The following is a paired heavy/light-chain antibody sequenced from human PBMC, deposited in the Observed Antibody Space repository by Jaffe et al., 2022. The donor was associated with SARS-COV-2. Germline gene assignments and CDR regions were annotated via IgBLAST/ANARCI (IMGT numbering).Light chain of an antibody. CDR2: EVS. V-gene: IGLV2-14*01. CDR1: SSDVGGYNY. J-gene: IGLJ1*01. Sequence: QSALTQPASVSGSPGQSITISCTGTSSDVGGYNYVSWYQQHPGKAPKLMIYEVSNRPSGVSNRFSGSKSGNTASLTISGLQAEDEADYYCSSYTSSSTVFGTGTKVTVL. CDR3: SSYTSSSTV.
Heavy chain of an antibody. CDR2: ISYDGSNK. J-gene: IGHJ6*02. Sequence: QVQLVESGGGVVQPGRSLRLSCAASGFTFSSYAMHWVRQAPGKGLEWVAVISYDGSNKYYADSVKGRFTISRDNSKNTLYLQMNSLRAEDTAVYYCARDRGWGEAVGYYGMDVWGQGTTVTVSS. CDR1: GFTFSSYA. V-gene: IGHV3-30-3*01. D-gene: IGHD6-19*01. CDR3: ARDRGWGEAVGYYGMDV.